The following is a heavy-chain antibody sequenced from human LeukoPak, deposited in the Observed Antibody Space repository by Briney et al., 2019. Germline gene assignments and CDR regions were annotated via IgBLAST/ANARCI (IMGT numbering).Heavy chain of an antibody. CDR2: ISYDGSNK. J-gene: IGHJ4*02. V-gene: IGHV3-30*03. Sequence: GGSLRLSCAASGFTFSSYGMPWVRQAPGKGLEWVAVISYDGSNKYYADSVKGRFTISRDNSKNTLYLQMNSLRAEDTAVYYCAREVGHDSSGLDYWGQGTLVTVSS. CDR3: AREVGHDSSGLDY. CDR1: GFTFSSYG. D-gene: IGHD3-22*01.